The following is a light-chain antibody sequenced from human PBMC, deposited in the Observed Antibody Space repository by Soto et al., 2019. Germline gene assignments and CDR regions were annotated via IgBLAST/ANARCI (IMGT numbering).Light chain of an antibody. J-gene: IGKJ1*01. Sequence: EIVLTQSPATLSLSPGERATLSCRASQSVSSYFAWYQQKPGQAPRLLIYDASNRATGIPARFSGSGSGTDFTLTISSLEPEDFAVYYCQQSSNWPVTFGQGTKVDIK. V-gene: IGKV3-11*01. CDR2: DAS. CDR1: QSVSSY. CDR3: QQSSNWPVT.